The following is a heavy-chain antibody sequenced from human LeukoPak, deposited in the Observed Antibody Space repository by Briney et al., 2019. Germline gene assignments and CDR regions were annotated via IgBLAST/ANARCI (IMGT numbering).Heavy chain of an antibody. D-gene: IGHD6-6*01. CDR3: ARWYSSSSFAHYYYYYMDV. CDR1: GFTLSSHW. CDR2: IEQDGSEK. J-gene: IGHJ6*03. V-gene: IGHV3-7*01. Sequence: PGGSLRLSCAASGFTLSSHWMNWDRQAPGKGLEWVANIEQDGSEKNYVDSVKGRFTISRDDAKNSLFLQMNSLRAEDTAVYYCARWYSSSSFAHYYYYYMDVWGKGTTVTVSS.